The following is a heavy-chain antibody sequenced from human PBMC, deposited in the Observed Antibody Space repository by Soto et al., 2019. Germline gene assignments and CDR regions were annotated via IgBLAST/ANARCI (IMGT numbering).Heavy chain of an antibody. V-gene: IGHV1-69*01. J-gene: IGHJ6*02. CDR2: IIPIFGTA. Sequence: QVQLVQSGAEVKKPGSSVKVSCKASGGTFSSYAISWVRQAPGQGLEWMGGIIPIFGTANYAQKFQGRATITADESRSTASREMSSLISEDTAVYYCARERGAGIAARPGGYYYYGMDVWGQGTTVTVSS. CDR3: ARERGAGIAARPGGYYYYGMDV. CDR1: GGTFSSYA. D-gene: IGHD6-6*01.